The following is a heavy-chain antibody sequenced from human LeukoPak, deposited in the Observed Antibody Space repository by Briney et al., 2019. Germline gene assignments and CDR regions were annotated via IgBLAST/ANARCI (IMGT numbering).Heavy chain of an antibody. CDR3: AKSSGYSSTWEVDY. CDR2: ISGSGGTT. J-gene: IGHJ4*02. Sequence: GGTLRLSCAASGFAFSSYGMSWVRQAPGKGLECVSGISGSGGTTYYADSVKGRFTISRDNSKNTLYLQMNSLRAEDTAVYYCAKSSGYSSTWEVDYWGQGTLVTVSS. D-gene: IGHD6-13*01. V-gene: IGHV3-23*01. CDR1: GFAFSSYG.